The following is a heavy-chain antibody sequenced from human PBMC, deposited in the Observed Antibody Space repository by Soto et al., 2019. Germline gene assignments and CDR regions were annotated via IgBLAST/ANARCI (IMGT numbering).Heavy chain of an antibody. CDR1: GFTFSSYA. CDR2: ISGSGGST. D-gene: IGHD3-10*01. CDR3: AKALGVRGVILPDY. V-gene: IGHV3-23*01. Sequence: GGSLRLSCAASGFTFSSYAMSWVRQAPGKGLEWVSAISGSGGSTYYADSVKGRFTIPRDNSKNTLYLQMNSLRAEDTAVYYCAKALGVRGVILPDYWGQGTLVTVSS. J-gene: IGHJ4*02.